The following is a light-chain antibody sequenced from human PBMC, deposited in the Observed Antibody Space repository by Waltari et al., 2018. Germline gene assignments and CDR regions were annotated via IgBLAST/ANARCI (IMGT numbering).Light chain of an antibody. Sequence: EIVLTQSPATLSLSPGDRATLSCRASQSVGRSLSWYQQKPGQPPRLLIYDASTRATGIPARFSGSGSGTDFTLTISSLQPEDFATYYCQQSSSTPPTFGGGTKVEIK. CDR2: DAS. CDR1: QSVGRS. CDR3: QQSSSTPPT. J-gene: IGKJ4*01. V-gene: IGKV3-11*01.